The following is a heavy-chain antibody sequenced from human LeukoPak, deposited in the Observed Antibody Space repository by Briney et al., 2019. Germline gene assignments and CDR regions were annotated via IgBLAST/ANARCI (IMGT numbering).Heavy chain of an antibody. CDR1: GFNFGSYS. V-gene: IGHV3-23*01. CDR3: ATLGGDDYGDYSDAFDI. J-gene: IGHJ3*02. CDR2: ISGSGGST. D-gene: IGHD4-17*01. Sequence: PGGSLRLSCAASGFNFGSYSMTWVRQAPGKGLEWVSAISGSGGSTYYADSVKGRFTISRDNSKNTLYLQMNSLRAEDTAVYYCATLGGDDYGDYSDAFDIWGQGTMVTVSS.